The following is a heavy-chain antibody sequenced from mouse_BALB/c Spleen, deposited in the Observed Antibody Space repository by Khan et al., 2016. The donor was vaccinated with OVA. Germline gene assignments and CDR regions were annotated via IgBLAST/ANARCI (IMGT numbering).Heavy chain of an antibody. V-gene: IGHV3-2*02. J-gene: IGHJ3*01. D-gene: IGHD2-4*01. CDR2: ISYSGNT. Sequence: VQLKESGPGLVKPSQSLSLTCTVTGYSITSEFAWNWIRQFPGNKLEWMGYISYSGNTRYNPSLKSLISITRDTSRNQFFLQLNSVTTEDTATXYCARKDYYDYDPFPYWGQGTLGTVSA. CDR1: GYSITSEFA. CDR3: ARKDYYDYDPFPY.